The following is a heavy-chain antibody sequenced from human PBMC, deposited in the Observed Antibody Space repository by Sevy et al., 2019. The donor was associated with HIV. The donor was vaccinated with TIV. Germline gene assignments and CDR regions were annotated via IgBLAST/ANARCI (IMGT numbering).Heavy chain of an antibody. Sequence: GGSLRLSCAASGFTFSSYAMHWVRQAPGKGLEWVAVISYDGSNKYYADSVKGRFTTYRDNSKNTQYLQMNSLRAEDTAVYYCARDSLSYPTVTTLGHYYYGMDVWGQGTTVTVSS. CDR1: GFTFSSYA. CDR3: ARDSLSYPTVTTLGHYYYGMDV. J-gene: IGHJ6*02. D-gene: IGHD4-17*01. V-gene: IGHV3-30-3*01. CDR2: ISYDGSNK.